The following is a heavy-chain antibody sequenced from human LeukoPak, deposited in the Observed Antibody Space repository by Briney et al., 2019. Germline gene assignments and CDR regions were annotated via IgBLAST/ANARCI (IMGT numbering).Heavy chain of an antibody. CDR3: ARRSGVRGVIRY. D-gene: IGHD3-10*01. Sequence: SETLSLTCAVYGGSFSGYYWSWIRQPPGKGLEWIGEINHSGSTNYNPSLKSRVTISVDTSKNQFSLKLSSVTAADTALYYCARRSGVRGVIRYWGQGTLVTVSS. CDR1: GGSFSGYY. J-gene: IGHJ4*02. V-gene: IGHV4-34*01. CDR2: INHSGST.